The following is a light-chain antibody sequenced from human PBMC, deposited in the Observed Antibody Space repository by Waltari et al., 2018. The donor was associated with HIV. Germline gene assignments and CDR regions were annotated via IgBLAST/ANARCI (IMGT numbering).Light chain of an antibody. J-gene: IGLJ1*01. CDR2: EVT. CDR1: SSDLINYNY. V-gene: IGLV2-8*01. CDR3: SSYAGSDNPYV. Sequence: QSALTQPPSASGSPGQSVTISSTGTSSDLINYNYVSWYHQYPGKAPKLIIFEVTKRPSGVPDRFSGSKSGDTASLTVSGLQAEDEADYYCSSYAGSDNPYVFGSGTKVTVL.